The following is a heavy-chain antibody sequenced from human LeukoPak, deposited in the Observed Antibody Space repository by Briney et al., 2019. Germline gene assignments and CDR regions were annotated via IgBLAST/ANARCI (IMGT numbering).Heavy chain of an antibody. Sequence: GGSLRLSCAASGFTVSSNYMSWVRQAPGKGLEWVSVIYSGGSTYYADSVKGRFTISRDNSKNTLYLQMNSLRAEDTAVYYCARVGYGDYLYFDYWGQGTLVTASS. D-gene: IGHD4-17*01. V-gene: IGHV3-66*01. CDR2: IYSGGST. CDR3: ARVGYGDYLYFDY. CDR1: GFTVSSNY. J-gene: IGHJ4*02.